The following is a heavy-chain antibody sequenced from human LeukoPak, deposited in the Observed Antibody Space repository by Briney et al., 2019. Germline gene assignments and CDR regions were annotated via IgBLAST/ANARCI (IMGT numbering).Heavy chain of an antibody. CDR1: GYTFTGYY. CDR3: ARIIGYYYDSSGYSPGLSWFDY. V-gene: IGHV1-8*02. CDR2: MNPNSGNT. J-gene: IGHJ4*02. D-gene: IGHD3-22*01. Sequence: ASVKVSCKASGYTFTGYYMHWVRQAPGQGLEWMGWMNPNSGNTGYAQKFQGRVTMTRNTSISTAYMELRSLRSDDTAVYYCARIIGYYYDSSGYSPGLSWFDYWGQGTLVTVSS.